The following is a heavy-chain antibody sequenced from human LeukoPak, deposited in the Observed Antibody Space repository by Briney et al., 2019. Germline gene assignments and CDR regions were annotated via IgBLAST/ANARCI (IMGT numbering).Heavy chain of an antibody. V-gene: IGHV3-7*05. Sequence: PGGSLRLSCADSGFTFSSYWMSWVRQAPGKGLEWVANIKQDGSEKYYVDSVQGRFTISRDNAKNSLYLQMNSLRVEDTALYYCARAHSSSSYGMDVWGQGTTVTVSS. CDR3: ARAHSSSSYGMDV. J-gene: IGHJ6*02. D-gene: IGHD6-6*01. CDR2: IKQDGSEK. CDR1: GFTFSSYW.